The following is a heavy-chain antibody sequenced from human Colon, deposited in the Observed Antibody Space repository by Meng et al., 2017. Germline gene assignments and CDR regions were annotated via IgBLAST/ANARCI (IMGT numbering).Heavy chain of an antibody. CDR2: AGT. J-gene: IGHJ4*02. V-gene: IGHV4-61*08. Sequence: QVQLQESGPGLVRRSVTLSLICTVSGGSVSMSDYQWGWIRQPPGKGLEWIGYAGTNYNPSLKSRVTISVDTSKRQFSLKLTSVTAADTAVYYCARDHWGSLDYWGQGILVTVYS. CDR1: GGSVSMSDYQ. D-gene: IGHD7-27*01. CDR3: ARDHWGSLDY.